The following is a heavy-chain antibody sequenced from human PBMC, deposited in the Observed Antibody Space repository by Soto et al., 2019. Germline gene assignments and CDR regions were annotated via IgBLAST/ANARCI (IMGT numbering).Heavy chain of an antibody. Sequence: GGSLRLSCAASGFTFGGSAMHWVRQASGKGLEWVGRIRSKANSYATAYAASVKGRFTISRDDSKNTAYLQMNSLKTEDTAVYYCTRHDSNYDFWSGSPPRYGMDVWGQGT. CDR3: TRHDSNYDFWSGSPPRYGMDV. CDR1: GFTFGGSA. CDR2: IRSKANSYAT. D-gene: IGHD3-3*01. V-gene: IGHV3-73*01. J-gene: IGHJ6*02.